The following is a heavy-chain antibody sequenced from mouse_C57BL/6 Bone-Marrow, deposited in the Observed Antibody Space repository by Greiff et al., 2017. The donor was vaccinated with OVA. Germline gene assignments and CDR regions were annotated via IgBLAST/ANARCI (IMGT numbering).Heavy chain of an antibody. D-gene: IGHD1-2*01. Sequence: QVQLQQSGAELAKPGASVKLSCKASGYTFTSYWMHWVKQRPGQGLEWIGYINPSSGYTKYNQKFKDKATLTADKSSSTASMQLSSLAYEDAAVYYCARSRGSLRGFYWYFDVWGTGTTVTVAS. CDR1: GYTFTSYW. CDR3: ARSRGSLRGFYWYFDV. J-gene: IGHJ1*03. CDR2: INPSSGYT. V-gene: IGHV1-7*01.